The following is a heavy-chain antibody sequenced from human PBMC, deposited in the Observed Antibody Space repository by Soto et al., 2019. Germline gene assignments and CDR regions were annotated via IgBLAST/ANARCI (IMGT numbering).Heavy chain of an antibody. CDR1: GGSISSGGYY. D-gene: IGHD6-13*01. CDR3: ARVHSTSVSFAY. CDR2: IYYSGST. V-gene: IGHV4-31*03. Sequence: SETLSLTCTVYGGSISSGGYYWSWVRQHPGKGLEWIGFIYYSGSTFYNPSLKSRVTISVDTSKNQFSLNLSSVTAADTAVYYCARVHSTSVSFAYWGQGTLVTVSS. J-gene: IGHJ4*02.